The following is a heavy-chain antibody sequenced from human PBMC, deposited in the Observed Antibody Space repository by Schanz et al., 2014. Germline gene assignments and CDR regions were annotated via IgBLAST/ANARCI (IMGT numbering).Heavy chain of an antibody. Sequence: QVQLVESGGGVVQPGRSLRLSCAASGFTFSSYGMHWVRQAPGKGLEWVTVIGVDGTTTYYADSVKGRFTISRDNSKNTLYLQMNSLRPEDTAVYYCARGRVLESWGQGTLVTVSS. V-gene: IGHV3-33*01. CDR3: ARGRVLES. CDR1: GFTFSSYG. J-gene: IGHJ5*02. CDR2: IGVDGTTT. D-gene: IGHD1-1*01.